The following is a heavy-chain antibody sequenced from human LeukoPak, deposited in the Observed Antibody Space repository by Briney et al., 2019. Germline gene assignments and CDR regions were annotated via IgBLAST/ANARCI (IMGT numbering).Heavy chain of an antibody. D-gene: IGHD6-6*01. CDR1: GGTFNSYA. J-gene: IGHJ4*02. Sequence: SSVTVSCKASGGTFNSYAISWVRQAPGQGLEWMGRIIPILGIANYAQKFQGRVTITADKSTSTAYMELSSLRSEDTAVYYCARFEYSSSSGFDYWGQGTLVTVSS. CDR2: IIPILGIA. V-gene: IGHV1-69*04. CDR3: ARFEYSSSSGFDY.